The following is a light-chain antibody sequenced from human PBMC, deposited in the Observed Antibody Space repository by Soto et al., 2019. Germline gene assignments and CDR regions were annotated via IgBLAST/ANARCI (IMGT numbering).Light chain of an antibody. CDR2: MND. V-gene: IGLV1-47*01. CDR1: SSNIGSNY. CDR3: AAWDDSLSGPV. Sequence: QSVLTQPPSASGTPGQRVTISCSGISSNIGSNYVYWYQQVPGTAPKLLIYMNDQRPSGVPDRFSGSKSGTSASLAISGLRSEDEADYYCAAWDDSLSGPVFGGGTKLTVL. J-gene: IGLJ3*02.